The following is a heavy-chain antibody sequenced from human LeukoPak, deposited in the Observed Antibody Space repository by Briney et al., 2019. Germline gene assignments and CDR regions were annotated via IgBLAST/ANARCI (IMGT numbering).Heavy chain of an antibody. J-gene: IGHJ6*03. CDR2: IYYSGST. D-gene: IGHD2-21*02. V-gene: IGHV4-39*01. CDR1: GGSISSSSYY. Sequence: PSETLSLTCTVSGGSISSSSYYWGWIRQPPGTGLEWIGSIYYSGSTYYNPSLKSRVTISVDTSKNQFSLKLSSVTAADTAVYYCARLVTNNYYYYYMDVWGKGTTVTVSS. CDR3: ARLVTNNYYYYYMDV.